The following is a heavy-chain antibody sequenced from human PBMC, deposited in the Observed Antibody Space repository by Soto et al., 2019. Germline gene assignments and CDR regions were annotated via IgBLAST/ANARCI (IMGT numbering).Heavy chain of an antibody. D-gene: IGHD6-19*01. CDR3: AREKWRSSGWYEDFDY. J-gene: IGHJ4*02. CDR2: INPSGGST. CDR1: GYTFTSYY. Sequence: QVQLVQSGAEVKKPGASVKVSCKASGYTFTSYYMHWVRQAPGQGLEWMGIINPSGGSTSYAQKFQGRVTMTRDTSTSTGEMELSSLRSEDTAVYYCAREKWRSSGWYEDFDYWGQGTLVTVSS. V-gene: IGHV1-46*01.